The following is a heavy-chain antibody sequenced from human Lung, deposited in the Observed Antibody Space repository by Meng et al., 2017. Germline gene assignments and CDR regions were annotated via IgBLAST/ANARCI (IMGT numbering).Heavy chain of an antibody. CDR2: VNPNNGGT. CDR1: GYTFTGSY. V-gene: IGHV1-2*06. D-gene: IGHD2-15*01. CDR3: ASYCRGTSCATY. J-gene: IGHJ4*02. Sequence: QVQLVQSGAEVKKPGASVKVPCKACGYTFTGSYMHWVRQAPGQGLEWMGRVNPNNGGTNYAQKFQGRVTMTRDTSISTAYLELSRLTSDDTAVYYCASYCRGTSCATYWGQGSLVTVSS.